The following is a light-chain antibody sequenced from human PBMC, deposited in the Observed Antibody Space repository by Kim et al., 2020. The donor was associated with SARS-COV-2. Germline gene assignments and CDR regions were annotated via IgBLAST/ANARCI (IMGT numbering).Light chain of an antibody. Sequence: QSALTQPASVSGSPGQSITISCTGTSSDIGGYSYVSWYQQYPGKAPKLMIYDVTKRPSGVSDRFSGSKSGNTASLTISGLQVEDEADYYCSSYTTSSTLVFGGGTQLTVL. V-gene: IGLV2-14*01. J-gene: IGLJ3*02. CDR2: DVT. CDR3: SSYTTSSTLV. CDR1: SSDIGGYSY.